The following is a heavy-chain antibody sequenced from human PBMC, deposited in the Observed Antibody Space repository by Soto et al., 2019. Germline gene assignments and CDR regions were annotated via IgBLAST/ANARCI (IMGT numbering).Heavy chain of an antibody. CDR3: ARDSAPYSSGWYYGH. D-gene: IGHD6-19*01. J-gene: IGHJ4*02. Sequence: ASVKVSCKASGYTFTSYGISWVRQAPGQGLEWMGWISAYNGNTNYAQKLQGRVTMTTDTSTSTAYMELRSLRSDDTAVYYCARDSAPYSSGWYYGHWGQGTLVTVSS. CDR1: GYTFTSYG. V-gene: IGHV1-18*01. CDR2: ISAYNGNT.